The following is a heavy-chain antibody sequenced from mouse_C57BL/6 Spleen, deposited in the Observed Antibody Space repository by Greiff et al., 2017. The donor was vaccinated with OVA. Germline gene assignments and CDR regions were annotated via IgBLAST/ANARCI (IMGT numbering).Heavy chain of an antibody. CDR2: ISSGSSTI. V-gene: IGHV5-17*01. J-gene: IGHJ1*03. Sequence: EVNLVESGGGLVKPGGSLKLSCAASGFTFSDYGMHWVRQAPEKGLEWVAYISSGSSTIYYADTVKGRFTISRDNAKNTLFLQMTSLRSEDTAMYYCASPTNWYFDVWGTGTTVTVSS. CDR3: ASPTNWYFDV. CDR1: GFTFSDYG.